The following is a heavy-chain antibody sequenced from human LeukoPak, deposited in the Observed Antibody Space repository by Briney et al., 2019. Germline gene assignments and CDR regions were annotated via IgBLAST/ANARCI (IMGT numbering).Heavy chain of an antibody. CDR1: GRSFSGYY. CDR3: ASGRDSHGGYFDY. Sequence: SDTLSLTRAVYGRSFSGYYWSWIRHPPGKGREWIGEINHSGSTNYNPSLESRLNISTDTSKNLLSLSLLCLPRAHTRVYYCASGRDSHGGYFDYWGQGTLVTVSS. CDR2: INHSGST. V-gene: IGHV4-34*01. J-gene: IGHJ4*02. D-gene: IGHD3-10*01.